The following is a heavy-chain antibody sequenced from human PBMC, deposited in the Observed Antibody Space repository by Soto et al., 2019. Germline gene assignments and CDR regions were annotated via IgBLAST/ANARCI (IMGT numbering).Heavy chain of an antibody. CDR2: IYYSGST. Sequence: SETLSLTCPVSGGSISSGNYYWSWIRQPPGKGLEWIGYIYYSGSTNYNPSLKSRVTISVDTSKNQFSLKLSSVTAADTAVYYCARDRYTSGWYGASDYWGQGTLVTSPQ. J-gene: IGHJ4*02. CDR3: ARDRYTSGWYGASDY. CDR1: GGSISSGNYY. D-gene: IGHD6-19*01. V-gene: IGHV4-61*01.